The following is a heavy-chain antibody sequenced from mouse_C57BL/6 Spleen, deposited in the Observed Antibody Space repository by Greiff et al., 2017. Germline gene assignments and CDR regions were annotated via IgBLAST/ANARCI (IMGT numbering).Heavy chain of an antibody. Sequence: VQLQQSGAELVRPGTSVKVSCKASGYAFTNYLIEWVKQRPGQGLEWIGVINPGSGGTNYTEKFKGKATLTADKSSSTAYMQLSSLTSEDSAVYVCARSGQYYFDYWGQGTTLTVSS. CDR2: INPGSGGT. J-gene: IGHJ2*01. CDR1: GYAFTNYL. V-gene: IGHV1-54*01. CDR3: ARSGQYYFDY.